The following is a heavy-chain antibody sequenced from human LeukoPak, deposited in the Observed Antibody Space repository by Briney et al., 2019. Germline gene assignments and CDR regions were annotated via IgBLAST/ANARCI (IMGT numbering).Heavy chain of an antibody. V-gene: IGHV2-70*04. CDR3: ARLTPQYCSGGSCPDAFDI. D-gene: IGHD2-15*01. J-gene: IGHJ3*02. CDR2: IDCDDDK. Sequence: SGPTLVNPTQTLTLTCTFSGFSLSTSGMRVSWIRQPPGKSLEWLARIDCDDDKFYSTSMKTRLTISKDTSKNQVVLTMTNMDPVDTATYYCARLTPQYCSGGSCPDAFDIWGQGTMVTVSS. CDR1: GFSLSTSGMR.